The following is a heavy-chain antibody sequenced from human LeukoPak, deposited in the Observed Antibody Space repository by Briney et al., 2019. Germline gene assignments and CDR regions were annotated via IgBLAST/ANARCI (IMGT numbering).Heavy chain of an antibody. D-gene: IGHD3-10*01. Sequence: SETLSLTCTVSGGSISSYYWSWIRQPAGKGLEWIGRIYTSGSTNYNPSLKSRVTMSVDTSKNQFSLKLSSVTAADTAVYYCARGSITMVRGVILYYFDYWGQGTLVTVSS. CDR3: ARGSITMVRGVILYYFDY. J-gene: IGHJ4*02. V-gene: IGHV4-4*07. CDR2: IYTSGST. CDR1: GGSISSYY.